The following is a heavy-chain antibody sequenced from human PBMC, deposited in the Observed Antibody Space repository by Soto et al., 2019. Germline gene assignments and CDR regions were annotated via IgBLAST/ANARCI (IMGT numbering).Heavy chain of an antibody. J-gene: IGHJ3*02. CDR2: INHNSGGT. CDR1: GYTFTGYY. CDR3: ARDQEVTIFGVVRHAFDI. Sequence: VKVSCKASGYTFTGYYMHWVRQAPGQGLEWMGWINHNSGGTNYAQKFQGWVTMTRDTSISTAYMELSRLRSDDTAVYYCARDQEVTIFGVVRHAFDIWGQGAMVTVSS. D-gene: IGHD3-3*01. V-gene: IGHV1-2*04.